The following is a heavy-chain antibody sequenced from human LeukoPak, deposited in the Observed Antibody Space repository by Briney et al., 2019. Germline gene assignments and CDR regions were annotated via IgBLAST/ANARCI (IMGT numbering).Heavy chain of an antibody. D-gene: IGHD3-3*01. Sequence: PGGSLRLSWAASGFTFSGYWMHWVRQAPEKGLELVSRIDNDGHGILYADSVKGRFTTSRDNAKNTLYLQMNSLRFEDTAVYYCATGGGWVPSFGVVTHIDVWGKGTTVTVSS. CDR1: GFTFSGYW. V-gene: IGHV3-74*03. J-gene: IGHJ6*03. CDR3: ATGGGWVPSFGVVTHIDV. CDR2: IDNDGHGI.